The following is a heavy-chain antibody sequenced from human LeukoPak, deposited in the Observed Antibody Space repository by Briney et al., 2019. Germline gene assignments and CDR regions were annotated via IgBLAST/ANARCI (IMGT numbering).Heavy chain of an antibody. J-gene: IGHJ3*01. CDR3: ARDSLSNGGKNLFAFDL. D-gene: IGHD4-23*01. Sequence: GGSLRLSCVASGFTVTSNYMTWVRQAQEKGLEWVSIIYSGGRTYYAASVKGRFIVSRDNSKNILYLQMSSLRADDTALYYCARDSLSNGGKNLFAFDLWGQGTVVTVSS. V-gene: IGHV3-53*01. CDR1: GFTVTSNY. CDR2: IYSGGRT.